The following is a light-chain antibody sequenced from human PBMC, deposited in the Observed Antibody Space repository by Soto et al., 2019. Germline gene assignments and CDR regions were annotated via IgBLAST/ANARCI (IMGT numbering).Light chain of an antibody. V-gene: IGKV2-30*01. CDR1: QSLVYSDGNTY. Sequence: DVVMTQSPLSLPVTLGQPASISCGSSQSLVYSDGNTYLNWFQQKPGQVPRLLIHGASWGATGIPDRFSGSGSGTDFTLTISRLEPEDFAVYYCQQYGSSPSTFGQGTRLEIK. CDR3: QQYGSSPST. J-gene: IGKJ5*01. CDR2: GAS.